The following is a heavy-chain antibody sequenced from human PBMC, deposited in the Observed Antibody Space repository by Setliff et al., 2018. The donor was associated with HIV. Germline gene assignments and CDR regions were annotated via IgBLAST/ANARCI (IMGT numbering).Heavy chain of an antibody. CDR1: GGSISSSSYY. CDR2: IYYSGST. Sequence: SETLSLTCTVSGGSISSSSYYWGWIRQPPGKGLEWIGSIYYSGSTYYNPSLKSRVTISVDTSKNQFSLKLSSVTAADTAVYYCARQIAVAVSWFDPWGQGPRSPSPQ. CDR3: ARQIAVAVSWFDP. V-gene: IGHV4-39*07. D-gene: IGHD6-19*01. J-gene: IGHJ5*02.